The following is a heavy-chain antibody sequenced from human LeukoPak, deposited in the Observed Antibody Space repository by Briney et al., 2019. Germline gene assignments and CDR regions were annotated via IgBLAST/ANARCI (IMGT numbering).Heavy chain of an antibody. CDR3: ARGVEPLAANTLAY. CDR1: GFTVITNY. D-gene: IGHD3-16*01. CDR2: LYSDGNT. V-gene: IGHV3-53*01. Sequence: GGSLRLSCAASGFTVITNYMTWVRQAPGKGLEWVSVLYSDGNTKYADSVQGRFTISRDNSKNTLYLEMNNLSPDDTAVYYCARGVEPLAANTLAYWGQGTLVTVSS. J-gene: IGHJ4*02.